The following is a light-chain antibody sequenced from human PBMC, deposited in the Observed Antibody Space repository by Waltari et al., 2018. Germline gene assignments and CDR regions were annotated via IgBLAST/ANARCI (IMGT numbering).Light chain of an antibody. CDR3: ASWDDNLSGSL. CDR2: RND. J-gene: IGLJ2*01. Sequence: QSVLTQPPSASGTLGQTVTISCSGSVSNIGANYVYWFQQLQETAPKLPINRNDQRPPVVPVRFAGSKSVTSASLAISGPRSEDEASYCCASWDDNLSGSLFGGGTKLTVL. CDR1: VSNIGANY. V-gene: IGLV1-47*01.